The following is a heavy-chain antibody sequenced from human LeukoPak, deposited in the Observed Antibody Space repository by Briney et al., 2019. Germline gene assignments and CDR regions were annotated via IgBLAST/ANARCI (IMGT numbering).Heavy chain of an antibody. D-gene: IGHD6-6*01. J-gene: IGHJ4*02. V-gene: IGHV4-34*01. CDR1: GGSFSGYY. CDR3: ARTHRTIAARPEKEGATDY. Sequence: SETLSLTCAVYGGSFSGYYWSWIRQPPGKGLEWIGEINHSGSTNYNPSLKSRVTISVDTSKNQFSLKLSSVTAADTAVYYCARTHRTIAARPEKEGATDYWGQGTLVTVSS. CDR2: INHSGST.